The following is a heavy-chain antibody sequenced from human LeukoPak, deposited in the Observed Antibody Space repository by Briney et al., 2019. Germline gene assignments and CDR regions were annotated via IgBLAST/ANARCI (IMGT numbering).Heavy chain of an antibody. CDR3: ARNAFNTSSENYFDF. J-gene: IGHJ4*02. CDR1: GYTFTSHS. Sequence: GASVKVSCKTSGYTFTSHSMNWVRQAPGQGLEWLGWISPYNGNTKYAQKIQGRATMTTDTSTSTAYLELRSLRSDDTAVYYCARNAFNTSSENYFDFWGRGTLVTVSS. D-gene: IGHD6-6*01. CDR2: ISPYNGNT. V-gene: IGHV1-18*01.